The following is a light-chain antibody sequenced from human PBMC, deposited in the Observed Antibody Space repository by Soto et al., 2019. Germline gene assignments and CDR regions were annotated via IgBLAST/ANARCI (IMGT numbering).Light chain of an antibody. Sequence: QSVLTQPASVSGSPGQSTTISCTGTSSDVGGYNFVSWYQHHPGKAPKLIIYDVTNRPSGISNRFSGSKSGNTASLTISGLQAEDEADYYCTSYTSSITYVFGTGTKVT. CDR2: DVT. CDR3: TSYTSSITYV. V-gene: IGLV2-14*03. J-gene: IGLJ1*01. CDR1: SSDVGGYNF.